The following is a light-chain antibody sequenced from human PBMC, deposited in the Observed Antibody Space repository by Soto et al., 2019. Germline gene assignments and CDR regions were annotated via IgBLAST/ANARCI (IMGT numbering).Light chain of an antibody. V-gene: IGLV4-69*01. J-gene: IGLJ7*01. CDR1: SGHSNYA. Sequence: QPVLTQSPSASASLGASVKLTCTLSSGHSNYAIAWHQQQPKKGPRYLMKVNSGGSHIKGDGIPDRFSGSSSGAERYLFISSLQSEDEADYYCQTWGTGSAIVVFGGGTQLTVL. CDR2: VNSGGSH. CDR3: QTWGTGSAIVV.